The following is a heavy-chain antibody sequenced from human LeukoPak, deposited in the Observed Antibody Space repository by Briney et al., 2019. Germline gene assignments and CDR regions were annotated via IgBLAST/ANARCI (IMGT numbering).Heavy chain of an antibody. CDR2: IYSSGST. Sequence: SETLSLTCTVSGGSISSGDYYWSWIRQPPGKGLEWIGYIYSSGSTNYNPSLKSRVTISVDTSKNQFSLKLSSVTAADTAVYYCARGYSYYFESWGQGTLVTVSS. CDR3: ARGYSYYFES. J-gene: IGHJ4*02. D-gene: IGHD5-18*01. CDR1: GGSISSGDYY. V-gene: IGHV4-61*08.